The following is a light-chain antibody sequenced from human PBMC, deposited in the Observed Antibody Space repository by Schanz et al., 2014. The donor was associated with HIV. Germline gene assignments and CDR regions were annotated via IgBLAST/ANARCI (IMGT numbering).Light chain of an antibody. V-gene: IGKV3-15*01. CDR2: AAS. J-gene: IGKJ4*01. CDR3: QQYNT. Sequence: EIVMTQSPATLSVSPGERATLSCRASQSVSSDLAWYQQKPGQAPRLLIYAASTRATGTPARFSGSGSGTDFTLTISRLEPEDFAVYYCQQYNTFGGGTKVEIK. CDR1: QSVSSD.